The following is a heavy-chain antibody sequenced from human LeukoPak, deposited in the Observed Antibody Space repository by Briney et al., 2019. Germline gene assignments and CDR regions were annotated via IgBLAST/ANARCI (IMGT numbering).Heavy chain of an antibody. Sequence: SETLSPTCGVSGYSIGTAYYWGWIRQPPGKGLEWIGSIYHSGSSTYSPSLKSRVTISMDTSKNQFSLRLNSVTAGDTAVYYCARDGARGSGTYYVFDFWGQGTLVTVSS. D-gene: IGHD1-26*01. CDR2: IYHSGSS. CDR3: ARDGARGSGTYYVFDF. J-gene: IGHJ4*02. V-gene: IGHV4-38-2*02. CDR1: GYSIGTAYY.